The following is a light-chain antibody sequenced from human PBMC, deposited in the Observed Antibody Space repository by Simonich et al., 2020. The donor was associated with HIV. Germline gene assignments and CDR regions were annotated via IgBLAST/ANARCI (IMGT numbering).Light chain of an antibody. CDR2: GAS. Sequence: EIVMTQSPATLSVSPGERATLSCRARQSVSSSYLAWYQQKPGQAPRLLIYGASGRATGIPDRFSGSGSGTDFTLTISRLESEDFVVYYCQQYGSSPLTFGVGTKVEIK. V-gene: IGKV3-20*01. J-gene: IGKJ4*01. CDR3: QQYGSSPLT. CDR1: QSVSSSY.